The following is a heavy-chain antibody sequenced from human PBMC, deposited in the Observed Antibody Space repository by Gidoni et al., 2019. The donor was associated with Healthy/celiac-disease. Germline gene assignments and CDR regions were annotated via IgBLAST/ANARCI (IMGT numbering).Heavy chain of an antibody. Sequence: QVQLQESGPGLVKPSQTLSLTCTVPGGSISSGGYYWSWIRQHPGKGLEWIGYIYYSGSTYYNPSLKSRVTISVDTSKNQFSLKLSSVTAADTAVYYCARSRFLEWDPDYYYGMDVWGQGTTVTVSS. CDR1: GGSISSGGYY. J-gene: IGHJ6*02. V-gene: IGHV4-31*03. CDR3: ARSRFLEWDPDYYYGMDV. CDR2: IYYSGST. D-gene: IGHD3-3*01.